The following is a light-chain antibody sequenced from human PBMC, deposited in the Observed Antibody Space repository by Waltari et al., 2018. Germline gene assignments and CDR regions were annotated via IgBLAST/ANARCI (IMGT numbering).Light chain of an antibody. CDR3: QQYNNWPRT. CDR1: QSVGSK. V-gene: IGKV3-15*01. J-gene: IGKJ2*01. CDR2: GAS. Sequence: EIVMTQSPATLSVSPGERATLSCRASQSVGSKLAWYQQKPGQGPRLLIYGASTRATGIAARFSGSGSGTEFTLTISSLQSEDFTVYYCQQYNNWPRTFGQGTKLEIK.